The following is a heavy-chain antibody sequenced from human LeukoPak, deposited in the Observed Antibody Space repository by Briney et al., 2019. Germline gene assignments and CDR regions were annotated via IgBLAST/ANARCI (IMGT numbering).Heavy chain of an antibody. V-gene: IGHV6-1*01. CDR3: VRDVFDSQLHWFDP. J-gene: IGHJ5*02. CDR1: GDSVSNKNAA. CDR2: TYYRSKWYS. Sequence: SQTLSLTCAISGDSVSNKNAAWDWIRQSPSRGLEWLGRTYYRSKWYSDYAVSVESRISINPDTTKNQFSLQLNSVTPEDTAVYYCVRDVFDSQLHWFDPWGQGTLVTVSS. D-gene: IGHD3-9*01.